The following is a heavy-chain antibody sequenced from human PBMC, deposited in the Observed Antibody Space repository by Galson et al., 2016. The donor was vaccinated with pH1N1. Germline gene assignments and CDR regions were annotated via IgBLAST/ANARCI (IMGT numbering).Heavy chain of an antibody. V-gene: IGHV3-23*01. CDR3: AKHDTYSSGSYFDY. CDR1: GFTFSTFG. Sequence: SLRLSCAASGFTFSTFGMSWVRQAPGKGLEWISAISCRGDATFYADSVKGRFTISRDSSKNTLYLQLNSLGAEDTAVYYCAKHDTYSSGSYFDYWCQGTLVTVSS. CDR2: ISCRGDAT. J-gene: IGHJ4*02. D-gene: IGHD6-19*01.